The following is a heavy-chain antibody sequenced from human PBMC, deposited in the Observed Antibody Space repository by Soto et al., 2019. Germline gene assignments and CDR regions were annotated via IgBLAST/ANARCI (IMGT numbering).Heavy chain of an antibody. Sequence: GASVKVSCKASGGTFSSYTISWVRQAPGQGLEWKGRIIPILGIANYAQKFQGRVTITADKSTSTAYMELGSLRSEDTAVYYCAIGGYCSSTSCFNPRAFDIWGQGTMVTVSS. CDR3: AIGGYCSSTSCFNPRAFDI. CDR2: IIPILGIA. J-gene: IGHJ3*02. D-gene: IGHD2-2*01. V-gene: IGHV1-69*02. CDR1: GGTFSSYT.